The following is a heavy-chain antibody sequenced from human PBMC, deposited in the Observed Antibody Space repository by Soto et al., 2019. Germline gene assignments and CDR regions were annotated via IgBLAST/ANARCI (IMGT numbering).Heavy chain of an antibody. V-gene: IGHV3-30*03. Sequence: GGSLRLSCAASGFTFSSYCMHWVRQAPGKGLEWVAVISYDGSTTIYYADSVKGRFTISRDDGKNSLYLQMNSLRDEDTAVYYCARLQNPRYYHYGMDVWGQGTTVTVSS. CDR2: ISYDGSTTI. CDR1: GFTFSSYC. CDR3: ARLQNPRYYHYGMDV. J-gene: IGHJ6*02.